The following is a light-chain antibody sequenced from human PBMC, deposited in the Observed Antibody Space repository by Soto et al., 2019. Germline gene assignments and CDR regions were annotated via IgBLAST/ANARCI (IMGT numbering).Light chain of an antibody. CDR3: QQYSNTPYT. CDR1: QSVSRRY. V-gene: IGKV3-20*01. Sequence: EMVLTQSPGTLSLSPGERATLSCRASQSVSRRYLAWYQHKAGQAPRLLIYGASSRATAIPDRFSGSGSGTDFTLTISSLEPEDFAVYYCQQYSNTPYTFGLGTKLETK. CDR2: GAS. J-gene: IGKJ2*01.